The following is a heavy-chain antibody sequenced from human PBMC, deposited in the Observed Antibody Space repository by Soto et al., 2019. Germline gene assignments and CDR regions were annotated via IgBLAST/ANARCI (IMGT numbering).Heavy chain of an antibody. Sequence: QVQLVESGGGLVKPGESLRLSCAASGFTFSDYYMNWIRQAPGKGQEWISYISTTIYYADSVKGRFSISRDNAKNSLFLQIDSLRAEDTAVYYCARLRKYSMDVWGQGTTVTVS. CDR3: ARLRKYSMDV. D-gene: IGHD5-18*01. J-gene: IGHJ6*02. CDR2: ISTTI. CDR1: GFTFSDYY. V-gene: IGHV3-11*01.